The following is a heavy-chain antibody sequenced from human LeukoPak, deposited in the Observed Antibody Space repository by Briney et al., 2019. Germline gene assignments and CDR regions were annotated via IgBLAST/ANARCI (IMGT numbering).Heavy chain of an antibody. Sequence: GGSLRLSCAASGFTFSSYAMTWVRQAPGKGLEWVSAISGSGDRTYYADSVKGRFTISRDNAKNSLYLQMNSLRADDTAVYYCARGGSYVRYWGQGTLVTVSS. V-gene: IGHV3-23*01. CDR1: GFTFSSYA. CDR2: ISGSGDRT. J-gene: IGHJ4*02. D-gene: IGHD1-26*01. CDR3: ARGGSYVRY.